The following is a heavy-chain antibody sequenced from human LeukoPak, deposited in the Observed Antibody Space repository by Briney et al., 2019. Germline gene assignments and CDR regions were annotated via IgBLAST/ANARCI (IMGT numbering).Heavy chain of an antibody. J-gene: IGHJ4*02. V-gene: IGHV4-61*01. CDR2: IYYSGST. CDR1: GGSVNSGSYY. Sequence: SETLSLTCTVSGGSVNSGSYYWNWLRQPPGKGLEWIGYIYYSGSTNYNPSLKSRVTISVDTSKNQFSLKLSSVTAADTAVYYCARAAYSGSYHSDYWGQGTLVTVSS. D-gene: IGHD1-26*01. CDR3: ARAAYSGSYHSDY.